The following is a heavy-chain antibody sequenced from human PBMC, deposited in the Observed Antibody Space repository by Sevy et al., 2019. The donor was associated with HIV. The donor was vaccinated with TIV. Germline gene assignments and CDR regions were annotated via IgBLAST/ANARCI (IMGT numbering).Heavy chain of an antibody. CDR2: INHSGST. CDR1: GGSFSGYY. Sequence: SETLSLTCAVYGGSFSGYYWSWIRQPPGKGLEWIGEINHSGSTNYNPSLKSRVTISVDTSKNQFSLKLSTVTAADTAVYYCARRDVPPLSGSYEYWGQGTLVTVSS. CDR3: ARRDVPPLSGSYEY. D-gene: IGHD1-26*01. V-gene: IGHV4-34*01. J-gene: IGHJ4*02.